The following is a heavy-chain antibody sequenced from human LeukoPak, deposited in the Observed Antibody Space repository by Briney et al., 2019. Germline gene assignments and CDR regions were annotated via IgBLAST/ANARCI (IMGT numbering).Heavy chain of an antibody. J-gene: IGHJ3*02. D-gene: IGHD3-10*01. CDR2: INHSGST. CDR3: ARGRIKFYYGSGSYAFDI. CDR1: GGSISSYY. Sequence: PSETLSLTCTVSGGSISSYYWSWIRQPPGKGLEWIGEINHSGSTNYNPSLKSRVTISVDTSKNRFSLKLSSVTAADTAVYYCARGRIKFYYGSGSYAFDIWGQGTMVTVSS. V-gene: IGHV4-34*01.